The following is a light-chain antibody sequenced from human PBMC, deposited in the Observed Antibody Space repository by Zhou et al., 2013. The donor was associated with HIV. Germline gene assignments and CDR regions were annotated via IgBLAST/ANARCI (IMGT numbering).Light chain of an antibody. V-gene: IGKV1-12*01. CDR2: DAS. J-gene: IGKJ5*01. CDR3: QQANNFPPN. Sequence: DIQMTQSPSSVSASVGDRVTITCRASQSISSWLAWYQQKPGKAPKLLIYDASSLQSGSHQGSAAVDLGQISLSPSAACSLKILLTYYCQQANNFPPNFGQGTRLXIK. CDR1: QSISSW.